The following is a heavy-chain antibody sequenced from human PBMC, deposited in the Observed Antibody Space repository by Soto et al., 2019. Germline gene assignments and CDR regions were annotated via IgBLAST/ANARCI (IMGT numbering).Heavy chain of an antibody. Sequence: QLQLQESGPGLVKPSETLSLTCSVSDDSINSDKYYWGWIRQPPGKGLEGIGSIYYGGNDYYNPSLKTRVTLPLDKSKSQFSLKLNSVTAADSAVYFCARLEGLAAVSYYFDFWGPGALVTVSS. D-gene: IGHD3-9*01. CDR1: DDSINSDKYY. CDR3: ARLEGLAAVSYYFDF. CDR2: IYYGGND. J-gene: IGHJ4*02. V-gene: IGHV4-39*01.